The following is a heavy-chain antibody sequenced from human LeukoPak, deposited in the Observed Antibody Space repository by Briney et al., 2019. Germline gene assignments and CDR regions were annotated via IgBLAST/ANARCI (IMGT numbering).Heavy chain of an antibody. D-gene: IGHD6-13*01. CDR2: INHSGSA. Sequence: SETLSLTCAVYDGSFSGYYCSWIRQPPGKGLEWIGEINHSGSANYNPSLKSRVTISVDTSKNQFSLKLSSVTAADTAVYYCASHLLDSSSWSFHGNWGQGTLVTVSS. J-gene: IGHJ4*02. CDR1: DGSFSGYY. V-gene: IGHV4-34*01. CDR3: ASHLLDSSSWSFHGN.